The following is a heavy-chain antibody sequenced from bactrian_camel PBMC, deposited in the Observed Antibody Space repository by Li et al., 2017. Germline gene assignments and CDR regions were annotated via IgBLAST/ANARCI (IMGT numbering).Heavy chain of an antibody. J-gene: IGHJ6*01. CDR3: AAALVACHLGPFGY. CDR1: GVYC. Sequence: QLVESGGDSVQAGGSLRLVCVASGVYCMGWFRQAPGKEREGVAAIDSDGSTSYADSVKGRFTISEDNAKNTLYLQMNSLKPEDTAMYYCAAALVACHLGPFGYWGQGTQVTVS. CDR2: IDSDGST. V-gene: IGHV3S53*01. D-gene: IGHD2*01.